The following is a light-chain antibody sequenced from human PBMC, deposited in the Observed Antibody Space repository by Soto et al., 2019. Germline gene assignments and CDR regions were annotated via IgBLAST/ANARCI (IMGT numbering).Light chain of an antibody. CDR2: DAY. V-gene: IGKV1-5*01. J-gene: IGKJ2*01. CDR3: QQYETYFRYT. CDR1: QTINSK. Sequence: DIQMTQSPSTLSASVGDRVAITCRASQTINSKLAWYQKKPGKAPKLLISDAYNLESGVPSRFSGSGSGTEFTLTIGSLQPDDFATYYCQQYETYFRYTFGQGTKLDIK.